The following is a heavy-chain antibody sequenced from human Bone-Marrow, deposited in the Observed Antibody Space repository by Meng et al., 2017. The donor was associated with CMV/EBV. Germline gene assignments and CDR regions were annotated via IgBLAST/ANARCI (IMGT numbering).Heavy chain of an antibody. CDR2: IYHSGGT. V-gene: IGHV4-38-2*02. CDR1: GYSISSGYY. D-gene: IGHD3-16*01. Sequence: GSLRLSCTVSGYSISSGYYWGWIRQPPGKGLEWIGSIYHSGGTYYNPSLKSRVTISINTSKNQFSLKLSSVTAADTAVYYCARHVWFQLNWFDPWGQGTLVTVSS. J-gene: IGHJ5*02. CDR3: ARHVWFQLNWFDP.